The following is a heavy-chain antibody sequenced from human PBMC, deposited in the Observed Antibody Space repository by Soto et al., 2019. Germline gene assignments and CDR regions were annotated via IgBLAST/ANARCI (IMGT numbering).Heavy chain of an antibody. CDR2: IWYDGSNK. D-gene: IGHD3-16*01. CDR1: GFTFSSYG. J-gene: IGHJ4*02. Sequence: GPLSLSCAASGFTFSSYGMHWVRQAPGKGLEWVAVIWYDGSNKYYADSVKGRFTISRDNSKNTLYLQMNSLRAEDTAVYYCARDGDDYVWGTHDYWGQGTLVTVSS. CDR3: ARDGDDYVWGTHDY. V-gene: IGHV3-33*01.